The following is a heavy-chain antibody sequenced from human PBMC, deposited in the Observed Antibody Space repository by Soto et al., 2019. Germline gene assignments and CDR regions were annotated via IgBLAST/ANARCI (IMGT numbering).Heavy chain of an antibody. J-gene: IGHJ6*02. CDR3: ARDLSGRADV. D-gene: IGHD3-10*01. CDR1: EFTVSSYW. Sequence: GSLRLSCVDSEFTVSSYWMHWVRQVPGKGLVWVSRMNEDGSTTDYADSVKGRFTISRDNARNTLYLQMNSLRAEDTAVYYCARDLSGRADVWGQGTTVTVSS. CDR2: MNEDGSTT. V-gene: IGHV3-74*01.